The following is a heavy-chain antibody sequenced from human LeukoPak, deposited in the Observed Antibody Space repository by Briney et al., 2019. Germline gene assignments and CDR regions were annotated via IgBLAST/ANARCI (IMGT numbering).Heavy chain of an antibody. CDR3: AKIRFSEQNWFDP. D-gene: IGHD1-26*01. CDR2: IFGSGGSA. J-gene: IGHJ5*02. CDR1: GFTFSSYA. Sequence: GGSLRLSCAASGFTFSSYAMYWVRRAPGKGLEWVSGIFGSGGSAHYADSVKGRFTISRDNSKNTVYLQMNSLRAEDTAVYYCAKIRFSEQNWFDPWGQGTLVTVSS. V-gene: IGHV3-23*01.